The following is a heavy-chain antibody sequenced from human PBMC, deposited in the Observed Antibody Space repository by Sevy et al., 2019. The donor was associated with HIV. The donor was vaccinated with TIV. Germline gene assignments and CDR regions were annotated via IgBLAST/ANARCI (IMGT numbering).Heavy chain of an antibody. CDR2: FNSDGTTT. V-gene: IGHV3-74*01. CDR3: ARDTSYSSSS. D-gene: IGHD6-6*01. CDR1: GFTFSNHW. J-gene: IGHJ4*02. Sequence: GGSLRLSCSASGFTFSNHWMHWVRQVPGKGLVWVSYFNSDGTTTTYADSVKGRFTISRDKAKNTLYLQMNSLGAEDTAVYYCARDTSYSSSSWGQGTLVTVSS.